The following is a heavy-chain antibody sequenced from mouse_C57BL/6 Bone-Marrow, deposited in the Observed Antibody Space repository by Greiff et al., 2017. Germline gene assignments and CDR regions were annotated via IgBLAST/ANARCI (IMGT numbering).Heavy chain of an antibody. CDR3: ARHKLRSYWYFDV. V-gene: IGHV5-12*01. Sequence: EVMLVESGGGLVQPGGSLKLSCAASGFTFSDYYMYWVRQTPEKRLEWVAYISNGGGSTYYPDTVKGRFTISRDNAKNTLYLQMSRLKSEDTAMYYCARHKLRSYWYFDVWGTGTTVTVSS. J-gene: IGHJ1*03. CDR2: ISNGGGST. D-gene: IGHD3-2*02. CDR1: GFTFSDYY.